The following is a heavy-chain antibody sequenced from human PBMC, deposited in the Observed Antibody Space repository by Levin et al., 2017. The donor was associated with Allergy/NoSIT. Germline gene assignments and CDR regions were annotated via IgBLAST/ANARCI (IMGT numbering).Heavy chain of an antibody. J-gene: IGHJ4*02. CDR3: ARALIVGATSGGDY. D-gene: IGHD1-26*01. Sequence: GESLKISCAASGFTFSSYWMHWVRQAPGKGLVWVSRINGDGSSTNYADSVKGRFTNSRDNAKNTLYLQMNSLRSDDTAVYYCARALIVGATSGGDYWGQGTLVTVSS. V-gene: IGHV3-74*01. CDR1: GFTFSSYW. CDR2: INGDGSST.